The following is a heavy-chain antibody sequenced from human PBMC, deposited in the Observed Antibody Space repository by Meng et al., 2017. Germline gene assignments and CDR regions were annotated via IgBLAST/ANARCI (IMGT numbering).Heavy chain of an antibody. CDR2: ISYDGSNK. Sequence: GESLKISCAASGFTFSSYALHWVRQAPGKGLEWVAVISYDGSNKYYTDSVKGRFTISRDNSKNTLYLQMNSLRAEDTAVNYCASDIYYDSSGYYSYTPYCYGMDVWGQGTMV. J-gene: IGHJ6*01. V-gene: IGHV3-30*04. CDR1: GFTFSSYA. CDR3: ASDIYYDSSGYYSYTPYCYGMDV. D-gene: IGHD3-22*01.